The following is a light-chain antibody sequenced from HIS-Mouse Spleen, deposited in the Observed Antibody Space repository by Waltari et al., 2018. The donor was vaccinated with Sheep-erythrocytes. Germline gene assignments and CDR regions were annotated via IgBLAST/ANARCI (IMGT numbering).Light chain of an antibody. V-gene: IGLV2-11*01. CDR3: CSYAGSYNHV. CDR1: ITAVGGYNY. J-gene: IGLJ1*01. Sequence: QSTLTQPRSVSGSPGKSVTIPATSPITAVGGYNYVSWYQQHPGEAPKLMIYDVSKRPSGVPDRFSGSQSGNTASRTISGLQAAEEADYYCCSYAGSYNHVFATGTKVTVL. CDR2: DVS.